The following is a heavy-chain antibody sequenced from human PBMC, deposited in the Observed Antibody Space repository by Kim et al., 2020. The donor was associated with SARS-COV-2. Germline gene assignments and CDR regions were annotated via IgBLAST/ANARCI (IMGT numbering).Heavy chain of an antibody. Sequence: ASVKVSCKASGYTFTSYGISWVRQAPGQGLEWMGWISAYNGNTNYAQKLQGRVTMTTDTSTSTAYMELRSLRSDDTAVYYCARDRRWVGATTHDAFDIWGQGTMVTVSS. CDR3: ARDRRWVGATTHDAFDI. D-gene: IGHD1-26*01. V-gene: IGHV1-18*01. CDR2: ISAYNGNT. J-gene: IGHJ3*02. CDR1: GYTFTSYG.